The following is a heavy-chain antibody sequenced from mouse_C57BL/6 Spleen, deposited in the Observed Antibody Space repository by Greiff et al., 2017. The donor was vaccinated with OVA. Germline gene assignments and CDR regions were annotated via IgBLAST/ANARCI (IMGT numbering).Heavy chain of an antibody. Sequence: EVQRVESGPELVKPGASVKISCKASGYSFTGYYMNWVKQSPEKSLEWIGEINPSTGGTTYNQKFKAKATLTVDKSSSTAFMQLKSLTSEDSAVYYCARGDSNYDGGYFDYWGQGTTLTVSS. J-gene: IGHJ2*01. CDR2: INPSTGGT. V-gene: IGHV1-42*01. CDR3: ARGDSNYDGGYFDY. CDR1: GYSFTGYY. D-gene: IGHD2-5*01.